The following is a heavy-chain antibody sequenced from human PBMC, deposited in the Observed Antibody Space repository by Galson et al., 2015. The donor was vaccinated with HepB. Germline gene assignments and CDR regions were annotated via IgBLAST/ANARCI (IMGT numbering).Heavy chain of an antibody. CDR3: AREYSSSWYRGYYFNY. D-gene: IGHD6-13*01. Sequence: LRLSCAASGFTFSRYWMSWVRQAPGKGLEWVANIKQDGSEKYYVDSVKGRFTISRDNAKNSLYLQMNSLRAEDTAMYYCAREYSSSWYRGYYFNYWGQGTLVTVSS. CDR1: GFTFSRYW. J-gene: IGHJ4*02. V-gene: IGHV3-7*03. CDR2: IKQDGSEK.